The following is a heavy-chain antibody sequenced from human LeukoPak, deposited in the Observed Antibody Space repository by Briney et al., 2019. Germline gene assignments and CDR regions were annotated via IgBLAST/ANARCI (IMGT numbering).Heavy chain of an antibody. CDR3: ARGGSVVVVPAAIRSYYYYYMDV. J-gene: IGHJ6*03. CDR1: GGSISSYY. Sequence: PSETLSLTCTVSGGSISSYYWSWIRQPPGKGLEWIGYIYYSGSTNYNPSLKSRVTISVDTSKNQFSLKLSSVTAADTAVYYCARGGSVVVVPAAIRSYYYYYMDVWGKGTTVTVS. D-gene: IGHD2-2*01. CDR2: IYYSGST. V-gene: IGHV4-59*01.